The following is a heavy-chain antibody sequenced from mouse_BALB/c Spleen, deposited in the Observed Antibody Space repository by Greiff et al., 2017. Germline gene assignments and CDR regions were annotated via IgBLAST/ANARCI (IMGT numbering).Heavy chain of an antibody. J-gene: IGHJ4*01. CDR3: AREGDYDYDYAMDY. CDR1: GYSFTSYY. Sequence: QVQLKESGPELVKPGASVKISCKASGYSFTSYYIHWVKQRPGQGLEWIGWIFPGSGNTKYNEKFKGKATLTADTSSSTAYMQLSSLTSEDSAVYFCAREGDYDYDYAMDYWGQGTSVTVSS. D-gene: IGHD2-4*01. V-gene: IGHV1-66*01. CDR2: IFPGSGNT.